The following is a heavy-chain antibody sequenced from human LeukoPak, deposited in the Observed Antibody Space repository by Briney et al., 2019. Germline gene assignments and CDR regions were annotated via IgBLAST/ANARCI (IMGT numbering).Heavy chain of an antibody. CDR1: GYTFTSYG. V-gene: IGHV1-18*01. CDR2: ISAYNGNT. CDR3: AVTMVRGVIIYGMDV. D-gene: IGHD3-10*01. J-gene: IGHJ6*02. Sequence: ASVKVSCKASGYTFTSYGISWVRQAPGQGLEWMGWISAYNGNTNYAQKPQGRVTMTTDTSTSTAYMELSSLRSEDTAVYYCAVTMVRGVIIYGMDVWGQGTTVTVSS.